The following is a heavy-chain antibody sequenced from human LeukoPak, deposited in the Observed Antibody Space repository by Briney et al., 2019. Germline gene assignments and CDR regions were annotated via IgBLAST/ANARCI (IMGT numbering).Heavy chain of an antibody. CDR2: IRYDGSNK. CDR3: AKDRGSGNYFDY. D-gene: IGHD3-10*01. V-gene: IGHV3-30*02. Sequence: PGGSLRLSCAASGFSFGTYGMHWVRQAPGKGLEWVAFIRYDGSNKYYTDSVRGRFTISRDNSKNTLYLQMSSLRAEDAAVYYCAKDRGSGNYFDYWGQGTLVTVSS. J-gene: IGHJ4*02. CDR1: GFSFGTYG.